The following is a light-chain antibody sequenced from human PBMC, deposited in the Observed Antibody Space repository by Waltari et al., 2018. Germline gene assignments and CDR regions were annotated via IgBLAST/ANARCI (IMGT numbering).Light chain of an antibody. J-gene: IGLJ3*02. Sequence: SYELTPPPSVSVSPGQTARITCSADALPQQYAYWYQQKPGQAPVLVIYKDNERPSGIPERFSGSSSGTTVTLTISGVQAEDEADYYCQSADSSGTWVFGGGTKLTVL. CDR2: KDN. CDR1: ALPQQY. V-gene: IGLV3-25*03. CDR3: QSADSSGTWV.